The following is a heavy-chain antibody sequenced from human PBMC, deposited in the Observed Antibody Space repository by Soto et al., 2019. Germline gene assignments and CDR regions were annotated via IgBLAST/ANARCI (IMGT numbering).Heavy chain of an antibody. CDR2: ISGSGGAT. D-gene: IGHD3-3*01. CDR1: GFSFSSYG. Sequence: PGGSLRLSCAASGFSFSSYGMSWVRQAPGKGLEWVSAISGSGGATYYADSVKGRFTISRDNSKNTLDLQMNSLRAEDTAVYYCAIPIFGVANVRQWGQGTLVTVSS. V-gene: IGHV3-23*01. J-gene: IGHJ4*02. CDR3: AIPIFGVANVRQ.